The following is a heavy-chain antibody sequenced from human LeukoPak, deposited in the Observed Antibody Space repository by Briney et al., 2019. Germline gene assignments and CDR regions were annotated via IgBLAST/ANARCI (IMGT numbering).Heavy chain of an antibody. CDR3: AKKPAGFDP. CDR2: IDGSGSFT. Sequence: GGSLRLSCAASGFTFSSYAMSWVRQAPGKGLEWVSSIDGSGSFTYYADSVKGRFTISRDNFKNTLYLQMNSLRAEDTAIYYCAKKPAGFDPWGQGTLVTVSS. CDR1: GFTFSSYA. D-gene: IGHD1-14*01. V-gene: IGHV3-23*01. J-gene: IGHJ5*02.